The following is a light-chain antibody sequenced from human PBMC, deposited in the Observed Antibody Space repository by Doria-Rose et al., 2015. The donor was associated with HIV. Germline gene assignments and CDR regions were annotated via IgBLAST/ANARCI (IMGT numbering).Light chain of an antibody. CDR2: AAS. J-gene: IGKJ3*01. CDR1: QGISNY. V-gene: IGKV1-9*01. Sequence: SFLAAFVGDRVTITCRASQGISNYLAWYQQKPGKAPNLLIYAASTLQSGVPSRFSGSGSGTEFTLTITSLQPEDFATYYCQQLNTYPRATCGPGTKVDIK. CDR3: QQLNTYPRAT.